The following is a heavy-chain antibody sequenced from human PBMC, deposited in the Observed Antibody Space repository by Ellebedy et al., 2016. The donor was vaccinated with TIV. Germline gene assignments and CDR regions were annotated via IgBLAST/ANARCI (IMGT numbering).Heavy chain of an antibody. CDR3: AIINIAVAGTHAFDI. Sequence: GASLKISCAASGSPFKNHAVSWVRQAPGKGLEWVSAISGGGGTTSYADSVKGRFTVSRDNAKDTLYLEMNSLRAEDTAVYYCAIINIAVAGTHAFDIWGQGTMVTVSS. J-gene: IGHJ3*02. V-gene: IGHV3-23*01. CDR2: ISGGGGTT. D-gene: IGHD6-19*01. CDR1: GSPFKNHA.